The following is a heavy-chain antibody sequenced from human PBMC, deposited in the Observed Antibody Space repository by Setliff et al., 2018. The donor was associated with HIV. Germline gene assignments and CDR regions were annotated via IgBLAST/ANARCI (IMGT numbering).Heavy chain of an antibody. CDR1: GGSISSGTDF. J-gene: IGHJ4*02. D-gene: IGHD6-13*01. V-gene: IGHV4-61*02. Sequence: SETLSLTCSVSGGSISSGTDFWSWIRQPAGKGLEWIGRIYTSGSTKCNPSLDSRVTISVDTSKNQFSLNLRSVTAADTAVYYCAREPAAGAYYFDYWGQGTLVTVSS. CDR2: IYTSGST. CDR3: AREPAAGAYYFDY.